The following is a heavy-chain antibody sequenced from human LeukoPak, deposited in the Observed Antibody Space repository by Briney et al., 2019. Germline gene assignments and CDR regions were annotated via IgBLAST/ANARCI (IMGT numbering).Heavy chain of an antibody. CDR3: ARGQFYYDSSGVFDY. Sequence: ASVKVSCKASGYTFTGYYMHWVRQAPGQGLEWMGWISAYNGNTNYAQKLQGRVTMTTDTSTSTAYMELRSLRSDDTAVYCCARGQFYYDSSGVFDYWGQGTLVTVSS. D-gene: IGHD3-22*01. CDR2: ISAYNGNT. J-gene: IGHJ4*02. V-gene: IGHV1-18*04. CDR1: GYTFTGYY.